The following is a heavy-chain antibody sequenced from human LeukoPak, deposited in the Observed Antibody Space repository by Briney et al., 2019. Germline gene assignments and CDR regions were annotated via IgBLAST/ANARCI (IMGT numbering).Heavy chain of an antibody. CDR2: ISSSSSYI. CDR3: AKDGVMTTYWGYYYYYYMDV. D-gene: IGHD3-16*01. Sequence: GGSLRLSCAASGFTFSSYSMNWVRQAPGKGLEWVSSISSSSSYIYYADSVKGRFTISRDNAKNSLYLQMNSLRAEDTAVYYCAKDGVMTTYWGYYYYYYMDVWGKGTTVTVSS. V-gene: IGHV3-21*01. CDR1: GFTFSSYS. J-gene: IGHJ6*03.